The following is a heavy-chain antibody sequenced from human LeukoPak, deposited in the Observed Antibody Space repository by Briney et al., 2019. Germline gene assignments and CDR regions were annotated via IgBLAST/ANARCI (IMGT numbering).Heavy chain of an antibody. Sequence: SVKVSCKASGGTFSSYAISWVRQAPGQGLEWMGGIIPIFGTANYAQEFQGRVTITADESTSTAYMELSSLRSEDTAVYYCARGRITIFGVVMTDAFDIWGQGTMVTVSS. CDR1: GGTFSSYA. J-gene: IGHJ3*02. CDR2: IIPIFGTA. CDR3: ARGRITIFGVVMTDAFDI. D-gene: IGHD3-3*01. V-gene: IGHV1-69*13.